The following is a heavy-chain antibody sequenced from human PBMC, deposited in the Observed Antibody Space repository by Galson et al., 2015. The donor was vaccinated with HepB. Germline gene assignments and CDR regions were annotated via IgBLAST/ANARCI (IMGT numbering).Heavy chain of an antibody. CDR2: TWFDGTDK. J-gene: IGHJ3*02. CDR1: GFTFSGYV. D-gene: IGHD2-2*01. V-gene: IGHV3-33*01. Sequence: SLRLSCAASGFTFSGYVMHWVRQAPGKGLEWVALTWFDGTDKYYADSVMGRFTMSRDNSENTLFLQMNSLRAEDTAVYYCAREGGPDPAWAFDIWGQGTMVTVSS. CDR3: AREGGPDPAWAFDI.